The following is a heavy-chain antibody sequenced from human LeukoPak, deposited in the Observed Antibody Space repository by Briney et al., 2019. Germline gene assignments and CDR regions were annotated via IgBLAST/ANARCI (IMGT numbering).Heavy chain of an antibody. D-gene: IGHD2-8*02. V-gene: IGHV3-30*15. J-gene: IGHJ4*01. CDR1: GFTFSAYV. CDR2: ISTDGNEK. Sequence: PGRSLRLSCAASGFTFSAYVMHWVRQAPGKGLECVAVISTDGNEKYYADPVKGRFSISRDNSKNTLYLQMSSLRTEDTAVYYCVRDGGYTGGWTYGAGDYWGQGNLVTVSS. CDR3: VRDGGYTGGWTYGAGDY.